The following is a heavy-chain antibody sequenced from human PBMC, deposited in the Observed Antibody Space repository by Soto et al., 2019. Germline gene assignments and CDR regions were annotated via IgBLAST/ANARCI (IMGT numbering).Heavy chain of an antibody. V-gene: IGHV4-61*08. J-gene: IGHJ5*02. CDR1: GGSISSGGYY. CDR3: TREQSDDNYFDP. D-gene: IGHD6-19*01. CDR2: IYYSGGT. Sequence: LSLTCTVSGGSISSGGYYWSWIRQHPGKGLEWIGYIYYSGGTNYNPSLKSRVTISLDKSKSQFSLRLISVTAADTAVYYCTREQSDDNYFDPWGQGTLVTVSS.